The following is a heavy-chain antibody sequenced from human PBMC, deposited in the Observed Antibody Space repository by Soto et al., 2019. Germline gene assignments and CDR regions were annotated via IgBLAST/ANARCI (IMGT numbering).Heavy chain of an antibody. V-gene: IGHV3-30*18. CDR1: GFTFSSYG. D-gene: IGHD3-10*01. Sequence: QVQLVESGGGVVQPGRSLRLSCAASGFTFSSYGMHWVRQAPGKGLEWVAVISYDGSNKYYADSVKGRFTISRDNSKNTLYLQMNSLRAEDTAVYYCAKDSEGGDYFDYWGQGTLVTVSS. CDR3: AKDSEGGDYFDY. CDR2: ISYDGSNK. J-gene: IGHJ4*02.